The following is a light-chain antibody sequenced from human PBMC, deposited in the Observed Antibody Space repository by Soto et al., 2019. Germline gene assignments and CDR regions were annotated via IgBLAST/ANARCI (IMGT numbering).Light chain of an antibody. CDR2: EVS. CDR1: SNDVGHSSF. Sequence: QSALTQPPSASGSPGQSVTISCTGNSNDVGHSSFISWYQQHPGKGPKLIIYEVSKRPSGVPDRFSGSKSGNTASLSVSGLQDEDEADYFCNALADTGKHLFGTGTKVTVL. V-gene: IGLV2-8*01. CDR3: NALADTGKHL. J-gene: IGLJ1*01.